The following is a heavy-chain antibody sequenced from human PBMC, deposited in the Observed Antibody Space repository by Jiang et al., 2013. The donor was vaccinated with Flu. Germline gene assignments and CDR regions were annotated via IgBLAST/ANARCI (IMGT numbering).Heavy chain of an antibody. CDR3: ARAEGATTSYAFDI. J-gene: IGHJ3*02. Sequence: EWMGWISAYNGNTNYAQKLQGRVTMTTDTSTSTAYMELRSLRSDDTAVYYCARAEGATTSYAFDIWGQGTMVTVSS. V-gene: IGHV1-18*01. CDR2: ISAYNGNT. D-gene: IGHD1-26*01.